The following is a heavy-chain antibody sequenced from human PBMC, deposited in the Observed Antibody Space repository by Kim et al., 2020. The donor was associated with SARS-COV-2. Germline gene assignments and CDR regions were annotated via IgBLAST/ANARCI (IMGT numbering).Heavy chain of an antibody. D-gene: IGHD1-26*01. CDR3: ARDSGSYSYFDY. Sequence: ADTVKGRFTTSRENSKNTLYLQMNSLRAEATAVYYCARDSGSYSYFDYWGQGTLVTVSS. J-gene: IGHJ4*02. V-gene: IGHV3-30*01.